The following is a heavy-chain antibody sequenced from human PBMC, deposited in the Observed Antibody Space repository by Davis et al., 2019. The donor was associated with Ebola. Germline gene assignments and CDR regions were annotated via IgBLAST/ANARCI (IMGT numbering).Heavy chain of an antibody. CDR1: GYTFTSYY. CDR3: ARSPRIVVVPAAITPYYYYYYMDV. V-gene: IGHV1-46*01. D-gene: IGHD2-2*01. Sequence: ASVKVSCKASGYTFTSYYMHWVRQAPGQGLERMGIINPSGGSTSYAQKFQGRVTMTRDTSTSTVYMELSSLRSEDTAVYYCARSPRIVVVPAAITPYYYYYYMDVWGKGTTVTVSS. J-gene: IGHJ6*03. CDR2: INPSGGST.